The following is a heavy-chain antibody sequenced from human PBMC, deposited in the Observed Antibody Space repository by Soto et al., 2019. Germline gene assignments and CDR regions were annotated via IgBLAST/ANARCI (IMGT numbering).Heavy chain of an antibody. CDR1: GFTFSSYD. V-gene: IGHV3-13*01. D-gene: IGHD3-3*01. CDR2: IGTAGDT. Sequence: GGSLRLSCAASGFTFSSYDMHWVRQATGKGLEWVSAIGTAGDTYYPGSVKGRFTISRENAKNSLYLQMNSLRAGDTAVYYCARGTIFGVVTSHFDYWGQGTLVTVSS. J-gene: IGHJ4*02. CDR3: ARGTIFGVVTSHFDY.